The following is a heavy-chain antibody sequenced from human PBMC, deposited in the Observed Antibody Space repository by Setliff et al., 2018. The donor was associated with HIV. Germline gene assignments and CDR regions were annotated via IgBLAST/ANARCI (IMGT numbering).Heavy chain of an antibody. Sequence: SETLSLTCTVSGFTFSSYWMSWIRQAPGKGLEWIGTIHYSGSFVYSPSLKSRVSISLDTSKNQFSLKLSSVTAADTAVYYCARQRHGGAGAHDYWGQGTLVTVSS. D-gene: IGHD3-16*01. CDR1: GFTFSSYW. J-gene: IGHJ4*02. V-gene: IGHV4-59*01. CDR2: IHYSGSF. CDR3: ARQRHGGAGAHDY.